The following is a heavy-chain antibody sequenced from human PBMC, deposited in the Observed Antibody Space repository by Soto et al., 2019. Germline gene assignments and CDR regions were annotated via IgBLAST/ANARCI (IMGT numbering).Heavy chain of an antibody. J-gene: IGHJ4*02. Sequence: TLSLTCAVSGYSISTGFNWGWIRQPPGKVLEWIGSIYHSGSTYYNLSLKSRVTISADTSKNQISLKLISVTAADTALYYCARDWGTGFYHFESWGQGTLVTVSS. V-gene: IGHV4-38-2*02. D-gene: IGHD6-19*01. CDR2: IYHSGST. CDR3: ARDWGTGFYHFES. CDR1: GYSISTGFN.